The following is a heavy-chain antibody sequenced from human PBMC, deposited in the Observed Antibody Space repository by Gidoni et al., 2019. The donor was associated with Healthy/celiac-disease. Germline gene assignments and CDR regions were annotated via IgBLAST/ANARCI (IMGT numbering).Heavy chain of an antibody. J-gene: IGHJ6*02. Sequence: EVQLVESGGGLVQPGGSLRLSCAASGFTFSSYDMHWVRQATGKGLEWVSAIGTAGDPYYPGSVKGRFTISRENAKNSLYLQMNSLRAGDTAVYYCARALYDSSGYYYDYGMDVWGQGTTVTVSS. D-gene: IGHD3-22*01. CDR3: ARALYDSSGYYYDYGMDV. V-gene: IGHV3-13*05. CDR2: IGTAGDP. CDR1: GFTFSSYD.